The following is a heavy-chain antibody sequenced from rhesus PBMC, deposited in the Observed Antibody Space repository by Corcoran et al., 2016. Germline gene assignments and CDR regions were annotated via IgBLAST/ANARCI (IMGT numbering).Heavy chain of an antibody. CDR2: IYGSSTST. J-gene: IGHJ4*01. CDR3: ASHSGSWNGDYFDY. Sequence: QVQLQESGPGVVKPSETLSLTCAVSGGSISDSYRWSWIRQHPGKGLEWIGYIYGSSTSTNYNPSLKSRVTISKDTSKNQFSLKLSSVTAADTAVYYCASHSGSWNGDYFDYWGQGVLVTVSS. V-gene: IGHV4S10*01. D-gene: IGHD6-25*01. CDR1: GGSISDSYR.